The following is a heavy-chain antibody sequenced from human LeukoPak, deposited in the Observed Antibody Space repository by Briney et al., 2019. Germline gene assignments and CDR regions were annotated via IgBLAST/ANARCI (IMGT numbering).Heavy chain of an antibody. V-gene: IGHV1-3*01. CDR3: ARDVRSEGMIVVFEGWFDP. CDR2: INAGNGDT. D-gene: IGHD3-22*01. CDR1: GYTFTSYT. Sequence: GASVKVSCRASGYTFTSYTMHWVRQAPGQSLEWMGWINAGNGDTKYSQKFQGRVTITRDTSASTTYMELSSLRSEDTAVYYCARDVRSEGMIVVFEGWFDPWGQGTLVTVSS. J-gene: IGHJ5*02.